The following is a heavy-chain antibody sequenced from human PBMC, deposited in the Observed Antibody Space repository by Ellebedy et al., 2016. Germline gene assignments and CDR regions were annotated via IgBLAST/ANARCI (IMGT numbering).Heavy chain of an antibody. D-gene: IGHD4-23*01. CDR1: GFTFSSYA. Sequence: GGSLRLXXAASGFTFSSYAMHWVRQAPGKGLEYVSAISSNGGSTYYADSVKGRFTISRDNSKNTLYLQMNSLRAEDTAVYYCARDEAGNSLDYWGQGTLVTVSS. V-gene: IGHV3-64*04. CDR3: ARDEAGNSLDY. CDR2: ISSNGGST. J-gene: IGHJ4*02.